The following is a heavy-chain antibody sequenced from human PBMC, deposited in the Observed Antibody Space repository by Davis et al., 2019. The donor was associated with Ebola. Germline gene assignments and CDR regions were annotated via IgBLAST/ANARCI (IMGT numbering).Heavy chain of an antibody. CDR1: GGTFSSYA. D-gene: IGHD3-22*01. V-gene: IGHV1-69*06. J-gene: IGHJ4*02. Sequence: SVKVSCKASGGTFSSYAISWVRQAPGQGLEWMGGIIPIFGTANYAQKFQGRVTITADKSTSTAYMELSSLRSEDTAVYYCASNYYDSSGYYRGDYWGQGTLVTVSS. CDR3: ASNYYDSSGYYRGDY. CDR2: IIPIFGTA.